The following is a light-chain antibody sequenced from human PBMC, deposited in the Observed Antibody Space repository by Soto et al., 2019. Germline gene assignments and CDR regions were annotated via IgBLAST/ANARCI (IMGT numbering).Light chain of an antibody. CDR2: WAS. J-gene: IGKJ2*01. CDR1: QNILYSSNNKNY. Sequence: DIVMTQSPDCLAVSLGERATINCKSSQNILYSSNNKNYLSWYQQKPGQPPKLLISWASTRESGVPDRFTGSGSGTDFTLTISTLQAEDVAVYYCQQYFSTPPYTFGQGTKLEIK. CDR3: QQYFSTPPYT. V-gene: IGKV4-1*01.